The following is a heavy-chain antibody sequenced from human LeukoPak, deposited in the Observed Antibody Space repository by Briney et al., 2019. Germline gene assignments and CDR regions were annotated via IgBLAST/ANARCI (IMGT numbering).Heavy chain of an antibody. J-gene: IGHJ5*02. D-gene: IGHD6-13*01. V-gene: IGHV3-48*02. CDR3: ASLVAAAADNWFDP. CDR2: ISSSSSTI. CDR1: GFTFSGFA. Sequence: GGSLRLSCAASGFTFSGFAMDWVRQAPGKGLEWVSYISSSSSTIYYADSVKGRFTISRDNARNSLYLQMNSLRDEDTAVYYCASLVAAAADNWFDPWGQGTLVIVSS.